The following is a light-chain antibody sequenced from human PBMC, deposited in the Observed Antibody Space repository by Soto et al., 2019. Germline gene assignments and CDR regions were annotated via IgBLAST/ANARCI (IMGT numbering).Light chain of an antibody. CDR3: TSYTSSTTLDV. V-gene: IGLV2-14*01. J-gene: IGLJ1*01. CDR2: EVS. Sequence: QSALTQPASVSGCPGQSISISCTGPSSEVGNYISVSWFQQHPGKAPKLMIYEVSNRPSGVSNRFSGSKSANTASLTISGLQAEDEADYYCTSYTSSTTLDVFGTGTKVTVL. CDR1: SSEVGNYIS.